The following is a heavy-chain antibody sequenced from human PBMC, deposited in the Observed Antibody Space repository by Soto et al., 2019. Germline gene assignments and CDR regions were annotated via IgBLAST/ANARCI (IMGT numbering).Heavy chain of an antibody. D-gene: IGHD1-26*01. Sequence: SETLSLTCAVSGYSISSSNWWGWTRQPPGKGLEWIGYIYYSGTTYYNPSLKSRVTMPVDTSKNQFSLKLTSVTAVDTAVYYCARREIQGPIDYWGQGTLVTVSS. V-gene: IGHV4-28*01. CDR3: ARREIQGPIDY. J-gene: IGHJ4*02. CDR2: IYYSGTT. CDR1: GYSISSSNW.